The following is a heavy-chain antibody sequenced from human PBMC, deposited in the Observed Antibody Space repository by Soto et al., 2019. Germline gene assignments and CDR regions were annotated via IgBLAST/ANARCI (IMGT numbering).Heavy chain of an antibody. Sequence: QVQLVESGGGVVQPGRSLRLSCAASGFTFSSYGMHWVRQAPGKGLEWVAVIWYDGSNKYYADSVKGRFTISRDNSKNPLYLQMNSLRAEDTAVYYCARYSMGQTARPVPLDYWGQGTLVTVSS. CDR1: GFTFSSYG. D-gene: IGHD6-6*01. V-gene: IGHV3-33*01. CDR3: ARYSMGQTARPVPLDY. CDR2: IWYDGSNK. J-gene: IGHJ4*02.